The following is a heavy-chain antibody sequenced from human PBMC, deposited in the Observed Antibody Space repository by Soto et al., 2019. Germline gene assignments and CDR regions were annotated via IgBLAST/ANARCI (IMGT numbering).Heavy chain of an antibody. CDR2: ISAYNGNT. J-gene: IGHJ4*02. CDR3: ARDAGVSGELYY. CDR1: GYTFTSYG. D-gene: IGHD3-16*01. V-gene: IGHV1-18*01. Sequence: QVQLVQSGAEVKKPGASVKVSCKASGYTFTSYGISWVRQAPGQGLEWMGWISAYNGNTNYAQKLQGRVTITTDTSTSTAYMDLRRLRSDDTAVYYCARDAGVSGELYYWGQGTLVTVSS.